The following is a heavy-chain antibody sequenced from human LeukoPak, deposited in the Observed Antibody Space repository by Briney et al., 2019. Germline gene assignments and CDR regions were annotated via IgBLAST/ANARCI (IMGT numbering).Heavy chain of an antibody. J-gene: IGHJ4*02. CDR2: INPNSGGT. V-gene: IGHV1-2*02. CDR3: ARRPSKYYDILTGYYRNEFDY. Sequence: ASVKVSCKASGYTFTGYYMHWVRQAPGQGLEWMGWINPNSGGTNYAQKFQGRVTMTRDTSISTAYMELSSLRSEDTAVYYCARRPSKYYDILTGYYRNEFDYWGQGTLVTVSS. CDR1: GYTFTGYY. D-gene: IGHD3-9*01.